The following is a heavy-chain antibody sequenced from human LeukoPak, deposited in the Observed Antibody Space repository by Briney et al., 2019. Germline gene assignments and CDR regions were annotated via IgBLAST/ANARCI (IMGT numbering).Heavy chain of an antibody. J-gene: IGHJ4*02. D-gene: IGHD1-14*01. CDR1: SGSISSSTYY. V-gene: IGHV4-39*01. Sequence: SETLSFTSTVSSGSISSSTYYGSWIRQPPGKGLEWIGSIYYSGNTYYNPSLKSRVTISVDTSKNQFSLKLSSVTAADTAVYYSARFVSTPSRRNLDCWGQGTLVTVSS. CDR3: ARFVSTPSRRNLDC. CDR2: IYYSGNT.